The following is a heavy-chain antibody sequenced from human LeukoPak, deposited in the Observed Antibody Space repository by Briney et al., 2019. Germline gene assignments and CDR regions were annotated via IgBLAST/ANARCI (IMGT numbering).Heavy chain of an antibody. CDR2: IWYDGSNK. J-gene: IGHJ4*02. CDR3: AREELRLGYFDY. D-gene: IGHD5-12*01. V-gene: IGHV3-33*01. Sequence: GGSLRLSCAASGFTFSSYGMHWVRQAPGKGLEWVAVIWYDGSNKYYADSVKGRFTISRDNSRNTLYLQMNSLRAEDTAVYYCAREELRLGYFDYWGQGTLVTVSS. CDR1: GFTFSSYG.